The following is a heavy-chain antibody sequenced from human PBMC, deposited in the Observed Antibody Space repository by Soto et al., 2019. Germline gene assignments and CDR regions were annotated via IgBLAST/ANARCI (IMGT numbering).Heavy chain of an antibody. CDR1: GGSFSSYS. Sequence: QVQLGQSGAEVKNPGSSVKVSCKASGGSFSSYSINWVRQAPGQGLEWVGRIIPVFGTTNIAQKFQGRLTMTADESTRTAYMELSSLKSEDTAVYYCARGGTTVIYFDYWGQGTLVTVSS. D-gene: IGHD4-17*01. V-gene: IGHV1-69*18. CDR2: IIPVFGTT. CDR3: ARGGTTVIYFDY. J-gene: IGHJ4*02.